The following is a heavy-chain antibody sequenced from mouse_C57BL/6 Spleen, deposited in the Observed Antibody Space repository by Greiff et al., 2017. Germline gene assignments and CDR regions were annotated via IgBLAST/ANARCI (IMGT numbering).Heavy chain of an antibody. Sequence: QVQLKQPGAELVRPGSSVKLSCKASGYTFTSYWMHWVKQRPVQGLEWIGNIDPSDSGTHYNQKFKDKATLTVDKSSSTAYMQLSSLTSEDSAVYCCAREGVTTVVADYWGQGTTLTVSS. CDR3: AREGVTTVVADY. J-gene: IGHJ2*01. CDR1: GYTFTSYW. CDR2: IDPSDSGT. V-gene: IGHV1-52*01. D-gene: IGHD1-1*01.